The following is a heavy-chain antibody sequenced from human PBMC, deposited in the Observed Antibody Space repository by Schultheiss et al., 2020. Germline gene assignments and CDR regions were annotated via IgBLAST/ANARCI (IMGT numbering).Heavy chain of an antibody. V-gene: IGHV1-2*06. Sequence: ASVKVSCKASGYTFTGYYMHWVRQAPGQGLEWMGRINPNSGGTNYAQKFQGRVTMTRDTSISTAYMELSRLRSDDTAVYYCATDYSSSNTFHIWGQGTTVTVSS. D-gene: IGHD6-13*01. CDR2: INPNSGGT. J-gene: IGHJ6*02. CDR3: ATDYSSSNTFHI. CDR1: GYTFTGYY.